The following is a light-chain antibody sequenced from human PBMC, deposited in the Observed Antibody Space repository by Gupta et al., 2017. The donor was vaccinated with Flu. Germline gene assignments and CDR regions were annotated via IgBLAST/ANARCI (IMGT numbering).Light chain of an antibody. CDR1: QSLLHSNGYNY. J-gene: IGKJ5*01. Sequence: VTPGEPASISCRSSQSLLHSNGYNYLDWYLQKPGQSPRLLIYLGSNRASGVPDRFSGSGSGTDFTLKISRVEAEDVGVYYCMQALQTPITFGQGTRLEIK. CDR3: MQALQTPIT. CDR2: LGS. V-gene: IGKV2-28*01.